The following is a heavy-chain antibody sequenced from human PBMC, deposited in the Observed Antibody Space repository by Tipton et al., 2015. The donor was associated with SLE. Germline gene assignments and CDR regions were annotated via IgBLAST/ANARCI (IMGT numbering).Heavy chain of an antibody. CDR1: GFTFSLYA. V-gene: IGHV3-23*03. CDR2: IYSGGSTT. CDR3: AKGSTSKRLYYFDY. Sequence: SLRLSCAASGFTFSLYAMSWVRQAPGKGLEWVSVIYSGGSTTYYADSVKGRFTISRDDSKNTLYLQMNSLGAEGTALYYCAKGSTSKRLYYFDYWGQGTLVTVSS. D-gene: IGHD2-21*02. J-gene: IGHJ4*02.